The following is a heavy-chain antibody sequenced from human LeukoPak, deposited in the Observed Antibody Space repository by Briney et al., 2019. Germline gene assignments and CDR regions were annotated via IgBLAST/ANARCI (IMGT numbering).Heavy chain of an antibody. J-gene: IGHJ4*02. CDR3: ARDLGRSRWLQPHGSLNSGY. Sequence: SQTLSLTCTVSGGSISSGSYYWSWIRQPAGKGLEWIGRIYTSGSTNYNPSLKSRVTISVDTSKNQFSLKLSSVTAADTAVYYCARDLGRSRWLQPHGSLNSGYWGQGTLVTVSS. CDR1: GGSISSGSYY. V-gene: IGHV4-61*02. CDR2: IYTSGST. D-gene: IGHD5-24*01.